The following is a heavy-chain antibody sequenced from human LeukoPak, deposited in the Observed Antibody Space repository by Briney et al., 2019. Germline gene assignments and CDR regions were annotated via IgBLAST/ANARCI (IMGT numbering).Heavy chain of an antibody. V-gene: IGHV4-34*01. CDR2: INHSGST. CDR1: GGPFSGYY. D-gene: IGHD2-2*01. Sequence: PWETLSLTCAVYGGPFSGYYWSWSRQPPGKGLEWIGEINHSGSTNYNPSLKSRVTISVETSKNQFSLKLSSVTAADTAVYYCARDRVPAAISRWFDPWAREPWSPSPQ. CDR3: ARDRVPAAISRWFDP. J-gene: IGHJ5*02.